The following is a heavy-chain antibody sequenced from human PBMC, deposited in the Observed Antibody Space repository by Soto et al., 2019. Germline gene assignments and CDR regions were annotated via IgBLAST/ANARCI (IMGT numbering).Heavy chain of an antibody. V-gene: IGHV4-30-2*01. CDR3: ARLQFGEGFDY. J-gene: IGHJ4*02. CDR1: GGSISGGGFS. D-gene: IGHD3-10*01. Sequence: SETLSLTCAVSGGSISGGGFSWSWVRQPPGKGLEWIGYILHTGGTQYNPSLKSRVSMSVDKSKNQFSLHLTSVTAADTAVYYCARLQFGEGFDYWGQGALVTVSS. CDR2: ILHTGGT.